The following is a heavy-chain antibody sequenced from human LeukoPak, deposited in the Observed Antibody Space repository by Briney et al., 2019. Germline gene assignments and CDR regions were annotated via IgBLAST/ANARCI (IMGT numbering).Heavy chain of an antibody. V-gene: IGHV4-59*01. J-gene: IGHJ4*02. CDR2: IHYSGST. Sequence: SETLSLTCTVSGGSISSYYWSWIRQPPGKGLEWIGYIHYSGSTNYNPSLKSRVTISVDTSKNQFSLKLSSVTAADTAVYYCARAYTHPLVVDYWGQGTLVTVSS. D-gene: IGHD2-2*02. CDR3: ARAYTHPLVVDY. CDR1: GGSISSYY.